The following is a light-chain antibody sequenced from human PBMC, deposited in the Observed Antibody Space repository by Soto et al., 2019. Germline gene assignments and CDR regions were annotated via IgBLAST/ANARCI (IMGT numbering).Light chain of an antibody. Sequence: QSALTQPPSASGSPGQSVTISCTGTSSDVGGYNYVSWYQQHPGKAPKLMIYEVSKRPSGVPDRFSGSKSGNTASLTVSGLLAEDEADYYCSSHAGSKRVFGTGTKVTVL. CDR2: EVS. V-gene: IGLV2-8*01. J-gene: IGLJ1*01. CDR1: SSDVGGYNY. CDR3: SSHAGSKRV.